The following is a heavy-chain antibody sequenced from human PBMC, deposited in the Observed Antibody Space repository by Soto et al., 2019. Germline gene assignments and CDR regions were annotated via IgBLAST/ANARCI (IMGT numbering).Heavy chain of an antibody. J-gene: IGHJ5*02. V-gene: IGHV3-21*01. CDR2: ITTSGSYI. D-gene: IGHD1-1*01. CDR3: VRSGTAPMLRQNWCDP. CDR1: GFTFSSYD. Sequence: EVQLVESGGGLVKPGGSLRLSCAASGFTFSSYDMNWVRQAPGKGLEYVSSITTSGSYIYYGDSVRGRFTISRDNAKNSLFLQMDSLRAEDSAVYYGVRSGTAPMLRQNWCDPWGEGTLVTVSS.